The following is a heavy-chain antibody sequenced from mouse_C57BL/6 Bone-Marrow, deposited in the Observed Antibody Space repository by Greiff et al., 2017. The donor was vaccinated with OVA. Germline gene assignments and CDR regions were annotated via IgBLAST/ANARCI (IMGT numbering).Heavy chain of an antibody. CDR1: GYTFTDYN. J-gene: IGHJ4*01. D-gene: IGHD2-1*01. CDR2: INPNNGGT. CDR3: ARGGYGNYRGDY. Sequence: EVQLQQSGPELVKPGASVKMSCKASGYTFTDYNMHWVKQSHGKSLEWIGYINPNNGGTSYNQKFKGKATLTVNKSSSTAYMELRSLTSEDSAVYYCARGGYGNYRGDYWGQGTSVTVSS. V-gene: IGHV1-22*01.